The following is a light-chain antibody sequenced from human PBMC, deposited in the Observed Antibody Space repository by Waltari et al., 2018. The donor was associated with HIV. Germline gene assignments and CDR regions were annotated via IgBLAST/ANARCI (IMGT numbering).Light chain of an antibody. CDR2: YDD. J-gene: IGLJ1*01. Sequence: QSVLTQPPSVSEATRPRATISCSGSSSNIGNNAVHWSQQLPGKAPKLLSYYDDRGPPGVSDRIPGYKSGTSASLAISGLQSEDEAYYYCAAWDDSLNGYVFGTGTKVTVL. CDR1: SSNIGNNA. CDR3: AAWDDSLNGYV. V-gene: IGLV1-36*01.